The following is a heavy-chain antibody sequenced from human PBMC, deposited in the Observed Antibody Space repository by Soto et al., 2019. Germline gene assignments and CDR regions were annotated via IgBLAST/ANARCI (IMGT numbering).Heavy chain of an antibody. CDR3: ARGRSPAAISLWYFDL. V-gene: IGHV4-59*08. J-gene: IGHJ2*01. CDR2: IYYSGST. CDR1: GGSISSYY. Sequence: QVQLQESGPGLVKPSETLSLTCTVSGGSISSYYWSWIRQPPGKGLEWIGYIYYSGSTNYNPSLKSRVTISVDTSKNQFSLKLSSVTATDTAVYYCARGRSPAAISLWYFDLWGRGTLVTVSS. D-gene: IGHD2-2*02.